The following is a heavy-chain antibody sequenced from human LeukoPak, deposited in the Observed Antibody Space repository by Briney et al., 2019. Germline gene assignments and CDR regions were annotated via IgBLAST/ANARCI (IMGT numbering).Heavy chain of an antibody. CDR2: IRSDGTSK. J-gene: IGHJ6*03. V-gene: IGHV3-30*02. D-gene: IGHD1-26*01. Sequence: PGGSLRLSCAASGFTFSSYGMHWVRQAPGKGLEWVAFIRSDGTSKYYTDSVKGRFTISRDNSKNTLYLQMNSLRPEDTAVYYCANQGGSLTEVGYYMDVWGKGTTVTVSS. CDR3: ANQGGSLTEVGYYMDV. CDR1: GFTFSSYG.